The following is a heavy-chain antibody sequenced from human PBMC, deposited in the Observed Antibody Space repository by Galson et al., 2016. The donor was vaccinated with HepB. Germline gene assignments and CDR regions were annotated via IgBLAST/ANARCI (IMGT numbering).Heavy chain of an antibody. Sequence: ETLSLTCTVSGGSISRSAYYWGWIRQPPGKGLEWIGSIHYSGSTSYYASLKSRVTISVDTSKKQFSLNLRSVTAADTAVYYCARHSGVSSVTYQGIDYWGQGTLVTVSS. CDR3: ARHSGVSSVTYQGIDY. V-gene: IGHV4-39*01. D-gene: IGHD1-26*01. J-gene: IGHJ4*02. CDR1: GGSISRSAYY. CDR2: IHYSGST.